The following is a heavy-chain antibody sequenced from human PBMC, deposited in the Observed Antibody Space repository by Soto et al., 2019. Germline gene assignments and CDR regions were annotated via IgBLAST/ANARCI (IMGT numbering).Heavy chain of an antibody. J-gene: IGHJ5*02. D-gene: IGHD6-6*01. CDR1: GYSFASYW. CDR3: ASRLAEYSARVGP. Sequence: GESLKISCKGSGYSFASYWIGWVRQMPGKGLEWMGIIHPGDSDTRYSPSFRGQVTISADKSISAAYLQWSRLEASDTAIYYCASRLAEYSARVGPWGKGTRVTVSS. V-gene: IGHV5-51*01. CDR2: IHPGDSDT.